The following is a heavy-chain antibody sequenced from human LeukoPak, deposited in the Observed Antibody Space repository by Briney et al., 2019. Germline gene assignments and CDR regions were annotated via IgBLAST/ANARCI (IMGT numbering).Heavy chain of an antibody. V-gene: IGHV1-69*05. D-gene: IGHD7-27*01. Sequence: SVKVSCKASGGTFSSYAISWVRQAPGQGLEWMGGIIPIFGTANYAQKFQGRVTITTDESTSAAYMELSSLRAEDTAVYYCARVSGAMATHDAFDIWGQGTMVTVSS. CDR1: GGTFSSYA. J-gene: IGHJ3*02. CDR3: ARVSGAMATHDAFDI. CDR2: IIPIFGTA.